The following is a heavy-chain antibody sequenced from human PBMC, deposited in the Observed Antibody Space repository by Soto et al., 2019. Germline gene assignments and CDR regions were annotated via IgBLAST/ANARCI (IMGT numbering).Heavy chain of an antibody. J-gene: IGHJ6*02. CDR2: IYYSGST. CDR3: AMRTGRNHYGMDV. D-gene: IGHD1-1*01. V-gene: IGHV4-59*01. CDR1: GGSISSYY. Sequence: SETLSLTCTVSGGSISSYYWNWIRQAPGKGLEWIGYIYYSGSTDYNPSLKSRVTISVDTSKSQFSLKLSSVTAADTAVYYCAMRTGRNHYGMDVWGQGTTVTGS.